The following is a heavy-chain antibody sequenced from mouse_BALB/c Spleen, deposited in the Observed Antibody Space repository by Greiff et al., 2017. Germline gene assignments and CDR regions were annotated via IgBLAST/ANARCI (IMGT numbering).Heavy chain of an antibody. CDR3: ARWGNYGYFDY. D-gene: IGHD2-1*01. Sequence: QVQLQQSGPELVKPGASVKISCKASGYAFSSSWMNWVKQRPGQGLEWIGRIYPGDGDTNYNGKFKGKATLTAGKSSSTAYMQLSSLTSVDSAVYFCARWGNYGYFDYWGQGTTLTVSS. V-gene: IGHV1-82*01. J-gene: IGHJ2*01. CDR2: IYPGDGDT. CDR1: GYAFSSSW.